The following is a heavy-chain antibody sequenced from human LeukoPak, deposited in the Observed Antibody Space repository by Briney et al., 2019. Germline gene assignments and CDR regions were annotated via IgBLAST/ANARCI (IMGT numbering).Heavy chain of an antibody. V-gene: IGHV1-2*02. CDR2: INPNTGDT. CDR1: GYTFTDFH. D-gene: IGHD6-13*01. CDR3: ARVVRRAAAHAGNWFDP. J-gene: IGHJ5*02. Sequence: ASVKVSCKTSGYTFTDFHMHWVRQAPGQGLEWMGWINPNTGDTNYAQKFQGRVTMTRDTSISTAYMQLSRLRSDDTAVYYCARVVRRAAAHAGNWFDPWGQGALVTVSS.